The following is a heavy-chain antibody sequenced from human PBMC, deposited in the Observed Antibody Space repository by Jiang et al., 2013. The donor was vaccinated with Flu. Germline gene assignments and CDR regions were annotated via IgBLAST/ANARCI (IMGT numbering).Heavy chain of an antibody. J-gene: IGHJ4*02. CDR2: VRYDGSNK. CDR1: GFSFSNYG. V-gene: IGHV3-30*02. CDR3: AKGAGLVVTGGGYFDY. D-gene: IGHD3-22*01. Sequence: QLLESGGGVVQPGGSLRLSCGASGFSFSNYGMHWVRQAPGKGLEWVAFVRYDGSNKDYADSVKGRFTISRDNSKNTVYLQMNSLRAEDTAMYYCAKGAGLVVTGGGYFDYWGQGTLVTVSS.